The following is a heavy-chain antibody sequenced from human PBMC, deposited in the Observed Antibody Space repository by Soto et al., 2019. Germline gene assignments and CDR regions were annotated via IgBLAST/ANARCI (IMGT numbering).Heavy chain of an antibody. CDR1: GGSISSTTYY. V-gene: IGHV4-39*01. D-gene: IGHD3-22*01. J-gene: IGHJ4*02. CDR3: AGRAGGYYDSSGYPDS. Sequence: SETLSLTCTVSGGSISSTTYYWVWIRKPPGKGLEWIGSIYYTGSAYYNPSLQSRVTISIDTSKNQFSLKLISLTAADTAVYYCAGRAGGYYDSSGYPDSWGQGTLVTVSS. CDR2: IYYTGSA.